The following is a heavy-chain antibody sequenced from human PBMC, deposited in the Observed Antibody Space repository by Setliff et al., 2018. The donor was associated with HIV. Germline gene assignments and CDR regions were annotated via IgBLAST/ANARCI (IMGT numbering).Heavy chain of an antibody. CDR2: IIPVYGTP. CDR1: GYTFSSYA. Sequence: SVKVSCKASGYTFSSYAINWVRQAPGQGLEWMGGIIPVYGTPKYAQKMQGRVTITTIESTSTAYMELTSLRSDDTAVYYCAWIRGVIADASDIWGQGTMVTVSS. D-gene: IGHD3-10*01. J-gene: IGHJ3*02. V-gene: IGHV1-69*05. CDR3: AWIRGVIADASDI.